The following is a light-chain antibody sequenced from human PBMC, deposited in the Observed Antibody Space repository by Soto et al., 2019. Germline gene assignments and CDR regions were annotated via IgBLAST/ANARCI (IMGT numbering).Light chain of an antibody. V-gene: IGKV1-5*01. CDR2: DAS. CDR1: QTISSW. CDR3: QQYNSFWWT. Sequence: DIQMTQSPSTLSGSVGDRVTITCRASQTISSWLAWYQQKPGKAPKLLIYDASSLESGVPSRFSGSGSGTEFTLTISSLQPDDFATYYCQQYNSFWWTFGQGTKVDNK. J-gene: IGKJ1*01.